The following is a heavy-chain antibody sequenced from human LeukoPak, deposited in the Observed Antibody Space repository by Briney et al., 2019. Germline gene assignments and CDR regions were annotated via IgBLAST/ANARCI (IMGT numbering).Heavy chain of an antibody. D-gene: IGHD6-13*01. CDR2: IYYSGST. J-gene: IGHJ4*02. CDR3: ARGRGSSTVGLGWSY. Sequence: SETLSLTCTVSGGSISSHYWSWIRQPPGKGLEWIGYIYYSGSTNYNPSLKSRVTISVDTSKNQFSLKLPSVTAADSAVYYCARGRGSSTVGLGWSYWGQGTLVTVSS. CDR1: GGSISSHY. V-gene: IGHV4-59*11.